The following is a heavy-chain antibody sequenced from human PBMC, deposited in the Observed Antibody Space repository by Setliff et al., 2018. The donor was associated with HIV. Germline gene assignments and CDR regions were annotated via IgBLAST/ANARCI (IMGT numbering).Heavy chain of an antibody. J-gene: IGHJ3*01. CDR1: GGSISSGSYY. V-gene: IGHV4-61*09. Sequence: SETLSLTCSVSGGSISSGSYYWTWIRQPAGKGPEWIGHIYTNGYTNYNPSLKSRVTISVDTSKNQFSLRLTSVTAADTAVDYCARAPPGIQNDAFDVWGQGTMVTVSS. CDR2: IYTNGYT. CDR3: ARAPPGIQNDAFDV.